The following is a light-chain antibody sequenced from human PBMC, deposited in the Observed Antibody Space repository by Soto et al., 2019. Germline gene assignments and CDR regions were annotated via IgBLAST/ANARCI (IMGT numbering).Light chain of an antibody. Sequence: QSVLTQSPSASASLGASVKLTCTLSSGHSTYAIAWHQQQPEKGPRYLMKLDSDGSHSKGDGIPDRFSGSSSGAERYLTISSLQYEDEADYYCQTRATVPDWVFGGGTKVTVL. V-gene: IGLV4-69*01. CDR1: SGHSTYA. CDR3: QTRATVPDWV. CDR2: LDSDGSH. J-gene: IGLJ3*02.